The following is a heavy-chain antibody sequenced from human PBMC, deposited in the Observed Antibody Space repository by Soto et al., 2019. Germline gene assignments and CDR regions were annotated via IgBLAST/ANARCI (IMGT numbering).Heavy chain of an antibody. J-gene: IGHJ4*02. CDR2: IYYSGST. CDR1: GGSISSGGYY. CDR3: ARAREFTMVRGVPISFDD. D-gene: IGHD3-10*01. Sequence: ASETLSLTCTVSGGSISSGGYYWSWIRQHPGKGLEWIGYIYYSGSTYYNPSLKSRVTISVDTSKNQFSLKLSSVTAADTAVYYCARAREFTMVRGVPISFDDWGQGTLVTVSS. V-gene: IGHV4-31*03.